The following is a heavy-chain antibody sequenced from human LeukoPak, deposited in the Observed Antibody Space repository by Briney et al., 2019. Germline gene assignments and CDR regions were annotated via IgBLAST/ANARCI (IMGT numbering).Heavy chain of an antibody. V-gene: IGHV4-39*01. D-gene: IGHD2-2*03. CDR3: ARQGDGYCSSTNCLFSFDN. CDR2: IYYSGNT. J-gene: IGHJ4*02. CDR1: GGSISTSSYF. Sequence: SETLSHTCAVSGGSISTSSYFWGWIRQPPGRGLEWIASIYYSGNTYYNPSLKSRITISEDPSKNQFSLKLSSVTAADTAVYYCARQGDGYCSSTNCLFSFDNWGQGTLVTVSS.